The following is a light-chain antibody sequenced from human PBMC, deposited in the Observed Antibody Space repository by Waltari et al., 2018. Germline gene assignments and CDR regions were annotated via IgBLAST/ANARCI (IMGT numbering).Light chain of an antibody. V-gene: IGLV2-8*01. J-gene: IGLJ2*01. CDR2: GVT. Sequence: QSALTQPPSASGSPGQSVTISCTGASSDRNFNSVSWYQQHPGKAPKIIIYGVTSRPSGVPNRFSGSKSGNTASLTVSGLQVEDEAHYYCSLSGGINNVVVFGGGTKLTVL. CDR1: SSDRNFNS. CDR3: SLSGGINNVVV.